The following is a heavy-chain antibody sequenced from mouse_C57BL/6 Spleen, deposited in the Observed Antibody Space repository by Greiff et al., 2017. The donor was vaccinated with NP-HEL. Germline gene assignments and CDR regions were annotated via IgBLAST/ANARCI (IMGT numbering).Heavy chain of an antibody. D-gene: IGHD2-2*01. CDR1: GYTFTSYW. CDR3: ARSGGYDGGYFDY. CDR2: IDPSDSYT. J-gene: IGHJ2*01. V-gene: IGHV1-69*01. Sequence: QVQLKQPGAELVMPGASVKLSCKASGYTFTSYWMHWVKQRPGQGLEWIGEIDPSDSYTNYNQKFKGKSTLTVDKSSSTAYMQLSSLTSEDSAVYYCARSGGYDGGYFDYWGQGTTLTVSS.